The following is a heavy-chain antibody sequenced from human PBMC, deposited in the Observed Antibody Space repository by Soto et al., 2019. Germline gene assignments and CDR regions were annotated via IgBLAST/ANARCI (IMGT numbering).Heavy chain of an antibody. Sequence: SETLSLTCTVSGGSISSSSYYWGWIRQPPGKGLEWIGSIYYSGSTYYNPSLKSRVTISVDTSKNQFSLKLSSVTAADTAVYYCARSTDLLRYFEGYYFDYWGQGTLVTVSS. CDR2: IYYSGST. J-gene: IGHJ4*02. D-gene: IGHD3-9*01. CDR3: ARSTDLLRYFEGYYFDY. V-gene: IGHV4-39*01. CDR1: GGSISSSSYY.